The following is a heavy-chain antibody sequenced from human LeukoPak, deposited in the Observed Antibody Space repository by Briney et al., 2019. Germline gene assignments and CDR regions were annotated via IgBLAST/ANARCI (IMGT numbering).Heavy chain of an antibody. CDR2: IIPIFGTA. Sequence: EASVKVSCKASGGTFSSYAIGWVRQAPGQGLEWMGRIIPIFGTANYAQKFQGRVTITTDESTSTAYMELSSLRSEDTAVYYCARDRADYGDYVWGQGTLVTVSS. CDR3: ARDRADYGDYV. V-gene: IGHV1-69*05. J-gene: IGHJ4*02. D-gene: IGHD4-17*01. CDR1: GGTFSSYA.